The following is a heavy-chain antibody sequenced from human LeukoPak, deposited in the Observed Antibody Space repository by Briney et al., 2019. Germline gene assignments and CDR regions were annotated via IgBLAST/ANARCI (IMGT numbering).Heavy chain of an antibody. CDR3: ASDILTGSDWYFDL. J-gene: IGHJ2*01. V-gene: IGHV4-59*08. Sequence: SETLSLTCTVSGGSISSYYWSWIRQPPGKGLEWIGYIYYSGSTNYNPSLKSRVTISVDTSKNRFSLKLSSVTAADTAVYYCASDILTGSDWYFDLWGRGTLVTVSS. CDR1: GGSISSYY. CDR2: IYYSGST. D-gene: IGHD3-9*01.